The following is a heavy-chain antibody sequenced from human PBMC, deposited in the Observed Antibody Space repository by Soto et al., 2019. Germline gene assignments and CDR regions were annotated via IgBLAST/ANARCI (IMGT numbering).Heavy chain of an antibody. V-gene: IGHV3-23*01. CDR3: AKFSSGWLYHFDY. J-gene: IGHJ4*02. CDR2: ISGSGGST. Sequence: PGGSLRLSCAASGFTFSSFAMSWVRQAPGKGLEWVSAISGSGGSTYYADSVKGRFTISRDNSKNTLYLQMNSLRAEDTAVYYCAKFSSGWLYHFDYWGQGTLVTVSS. D-gene: IGHD6-19*01. CDR1: GFTFSSFA.